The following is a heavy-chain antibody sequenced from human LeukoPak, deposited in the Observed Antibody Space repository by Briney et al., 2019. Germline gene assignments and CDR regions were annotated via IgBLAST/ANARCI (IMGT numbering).Heavy chain of an antibody. Sequence: GSSVKVSCKASGGTFSSYAISWVRQAPGQGLEWMGGIIPIFGTANYAQKFQGRVTITADESTSTAYMELSSLRSEDTAAYYCARGIGGYVWGSYSYYFDYWGQGTLVTVSS. V-gene: IGHV1-69*01. CDR2: IIPIFGTA. CDR1: GGTFSSYA. J-gene: IGHJ4*02. D-gene: IGHD3-16*01. CDR3: ARGIGGYVWGSYSYYFDY.